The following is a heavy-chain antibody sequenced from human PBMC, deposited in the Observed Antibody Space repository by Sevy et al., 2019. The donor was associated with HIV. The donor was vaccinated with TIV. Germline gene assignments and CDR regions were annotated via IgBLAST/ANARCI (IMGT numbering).Heavy chain of an antibody. CDR3: AKDFYDSSGYYPMEAFDI. CDR1: GFTFTTYA. V-gene: IGHV3-23*01. Sequence: GGSLRLSCAASGFTFTTYAMGWVRQAPGKGLKWVSTLSGSGASTYYADSVKGRFTISRDNSKNTLFLQMDSLRAEDTAVYYSAKDFYDSSGYYPMEAFDIRGQGTMVTVSS. J-gene: IGHJ3*02. D-gene: IGHD3-22*01. CDR2: LSGSGAST.